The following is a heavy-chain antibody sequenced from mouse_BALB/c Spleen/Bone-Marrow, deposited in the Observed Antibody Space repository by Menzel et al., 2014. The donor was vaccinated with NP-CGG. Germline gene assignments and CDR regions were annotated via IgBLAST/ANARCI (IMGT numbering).Heavy chain of an antibody. J-gene: IGHJ2*01. D-gene: IGHD2-1*01. V-gene: IGHV5-6-2*01. CDR2: INSNGGST. CDR3: ARRMIIYGNPYYFDY. Sequence: EVQGVESGGGLVKLGGSLKLSCAASGFTFSSYYMSWVRRTPEKRLELVAAINSNGGSTYYPDTVKGRFTISRDNAKNTLYLQMSSLKSEDTALYYCARRMIIYGNPYYFDYWGQGTTLTVSS. CDR1: GFTFSSYY.